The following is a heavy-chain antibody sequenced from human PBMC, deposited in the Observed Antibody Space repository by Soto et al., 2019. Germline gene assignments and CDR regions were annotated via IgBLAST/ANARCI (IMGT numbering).Heavy chain of an antibody. J-gene: IGHJ4*02. Sequence: QVQLVQSGAEVKKPGASVKVSCKASGDTFTDYYIHWVRQAPGQGLEWMGTVNPSGGHTTYAQHFLGRMTKTRDTSTSTLYMELTSLTSKDAAVYYCARGGHVVVVTAALDYWGQGTLVTVSS. CDR3: ARGGHVVVVTAALDY. CDR1: GDTFTDYY. V-gene: IGHV1-46*01. D-gene: IGHD2-21*02. CDR2: VNPSGGHT.